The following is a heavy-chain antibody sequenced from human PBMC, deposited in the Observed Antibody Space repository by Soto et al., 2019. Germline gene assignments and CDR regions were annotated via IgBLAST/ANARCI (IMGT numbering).Heavy chain of an antibody. CDR3: ARDKADHRGWRRLWFDP. Sequence: QVQLVQSGAEVKKPGSSVKVSCKASGGTFSSSTITWVRQAPGHGLEWMGGFIPVLGTAKYAQRFQGRVTITADESTSKVCMELKSLRSEDTAIYYCARDKADHRGWRRLWFDPWGQGTQVTVSS. V-gene: IGHV1-69*01. J-gene: IGHJ5*02. CDR2: FIPVLGTA. D-gene: IGHD6-19*01. CDR1: GGTFSSST.